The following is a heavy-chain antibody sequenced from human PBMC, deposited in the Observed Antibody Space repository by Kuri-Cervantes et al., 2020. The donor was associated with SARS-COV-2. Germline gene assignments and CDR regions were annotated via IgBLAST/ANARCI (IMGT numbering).Heavy chain of an antibody. J-gene: IGHJ4*02. V-gene: IGHV3-30-3*01. CDR3: ARDRVGVHDY. D-gene: IGHD2-21*01. CDR1: AFTFSSYA. Sequence: GGSLRLSCAASAFTFSSYAMHWVRQAPGKGLERVAIISYDGSNKYYADSVKGRFTISRDNSKNTLYLQMNSLRAEDTAVYYCARDRVGVHDYWGQGTLVTLSS. CDR2: ISYDGSNK.